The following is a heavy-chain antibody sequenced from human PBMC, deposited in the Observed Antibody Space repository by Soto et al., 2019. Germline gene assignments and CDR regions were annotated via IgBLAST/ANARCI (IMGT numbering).Heavy chain of an antibody. CDR1: GDSVSINSAA. Sequence: PSQTLSLTCAISGDSVSINSAAWNLIRQSPSRGLEWLGRTYYRSKWYNDYAVSVKSRITINPDTSKNQFSLQLNSVTPEDTAVYYCAREAAAVIRWFDPWGQGTLVTVSS. CDR3: AREAAAVIRWFDP. J-gene: IGHJ5*02. D-gene: IGHD6-13*01. V-gene: IGHV6-1*01. CDR2: TYYRSKWYN.